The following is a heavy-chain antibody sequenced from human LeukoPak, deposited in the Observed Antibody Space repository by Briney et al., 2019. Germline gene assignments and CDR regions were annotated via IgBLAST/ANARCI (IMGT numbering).Heavy chain of an antibody. Sequence: PGRSLRLSCAASGFTFSSYAMHWVRQAPGKGLEWVAVISYDGSNKYYADSVKGRFTISRDNSKNTLYLQMNSLRPEDTAVYYCASNGGEGDYWGQGTLVTVSS. CDR2: ISYDGSNK. V-gene: IGHV3-30*04. J-gene: IGHJ4*02. D-gene: IGHD2-21*01. CDR3: ASNGGEGDY. CDR1: GFTFSSYA.